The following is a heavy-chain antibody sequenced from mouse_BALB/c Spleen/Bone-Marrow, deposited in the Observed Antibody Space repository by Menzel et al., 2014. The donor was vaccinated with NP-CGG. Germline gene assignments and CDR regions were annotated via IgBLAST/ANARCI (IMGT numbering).Heavy chain of an antibody. Sequence: EVKLVESGGGLVQPGGSLRLSCATSGFTFTDYYMNWVRQPPGKALEWLGFIRNKANGYTTEYSASVKGRFTISRDNSQNILYLQMNTLRAEDSATYYCARDKGRVFFDYWGQCTTLTVSS. V-gene: IGHV7-3*02. CDR3: ARDKGRVFFDY. CDR2: IRNKANGYTT. J-gene: IGHJ2*01. CDR1: GFTFTDYY.